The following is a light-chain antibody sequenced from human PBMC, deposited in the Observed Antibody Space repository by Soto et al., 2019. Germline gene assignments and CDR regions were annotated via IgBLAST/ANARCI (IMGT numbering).Light chain of an antibody. CDR2: AAS. J-gene: IGKJ1*01. Sequence: DIQMTQSPSSLSASVEDRVIITFRASQGISTYLNCYQQKPGKAPKLLIYAASSLQSGVPSRFSGSGSETDFTLTISSLQPEDFATYSCQQSYSTTWTFGQGTKVDI. CDR1: QGISTY. CDR3: QQSYSTTWT. V-gene: IGKV1-39*01.